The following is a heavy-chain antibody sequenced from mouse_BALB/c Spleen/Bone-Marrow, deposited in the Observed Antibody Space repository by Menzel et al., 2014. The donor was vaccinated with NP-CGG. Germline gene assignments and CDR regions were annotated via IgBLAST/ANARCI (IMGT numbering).Heavy chain of an antibody. CDR1: EFSLTSYG. CDR2: IWAGGST. CDR3: DRGGSRRGWFAY. J-gene: IGHJ3*01. V-gene: IGHV2-9*02. D-gene: IGHD1-1*01. Sequence: QVQLQQSGPGLVAPSQSLSITCTVSEFSLTSYGVHWVRQPPGKGLEWLGVIWAGGSTNYNSALMYRLSISKGNSKSQIFLKMNSQLTDDTAMYYCDRGGSRRGWFAYWGQGTLVTVSA.